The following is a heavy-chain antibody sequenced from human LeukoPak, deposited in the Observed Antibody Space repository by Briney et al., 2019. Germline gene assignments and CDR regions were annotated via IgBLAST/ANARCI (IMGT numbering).Heavy chain of an antibody. D-gene: IGHD5-12*01. CDR2: IKSRNRGETA. V-gene: IGHV3-15*01. CDR3: TTDGSTGLSNSFDY. J-gene: IGHJ4*02. Sequence: GGSLRLSCAASGFTFSDAWMNWVRLAPGKGLEWVGRIKSRNRGETADYAAPVKGRFTISRDDSKTTVYLQMNSLKTEDTAIYYCTTDGSTGLSNSFDYWGQGTLVTVSS. CDR1: GFTFSDAW.